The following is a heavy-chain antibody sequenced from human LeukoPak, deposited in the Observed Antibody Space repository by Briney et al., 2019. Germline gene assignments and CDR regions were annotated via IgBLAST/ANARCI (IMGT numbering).Heavy chain of an antibody. V-gene: IGHV2-70*11. CDR3: ARIVEYSSSFGFDY. D-gene: IGHD6-6*01. J-gene: IGHJ4*02. CDR2: IDWDDDK. CDR1: GFSLSTSGMC. Sequence: SRPALVKPTQTLTLTRTFSGFSLSTSGMCVSWIRQPPGKSLEWLARIDWDDDKYYSTSLKTRLTISKDTSKNQVVLTMTNMDPVDTATYYCARIVEYSSSFGFDYWGQGTLVTVSS.